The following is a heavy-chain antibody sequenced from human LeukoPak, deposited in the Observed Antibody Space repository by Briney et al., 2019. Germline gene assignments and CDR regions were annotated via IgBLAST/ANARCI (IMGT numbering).Heavy chain of an antibody. D-gene: IGHD3-10*01. CDR1: GFTFSNAW. J-gene: IGHJ4*02. V-gene: IGHV3-15*01. CDR2: IKSKTDGGTT. Sequence: GGSLRLSCAASGFTFSNAWMSWVRQAPGKGLEWVGRIKSKTDGGTTDYAAPVKGRFTISRDDSKNTLYLQMNSLKTEDTAVYYCTTAEWFGELLPAGYWGQGTLVTVSS. CDR3: TTAEWFGELLPAGY.